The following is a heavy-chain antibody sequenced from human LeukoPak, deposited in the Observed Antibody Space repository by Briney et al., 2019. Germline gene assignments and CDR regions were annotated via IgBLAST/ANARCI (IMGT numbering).Heavy chain of an antibody. CDR1: GASLSSWY. CDR2: IYCSGNT. Sequence: SETLSLTCTVSGASLSSWYWSWIRQPPGKGREGIGYIYCSGNTNYNPSLKSRVTMSIDTSKNQFSLMLTSVTAADTATYYCARETSLAVFASGLGFNYWGQGILVTVSS. V-gene: IGHV4-59*01. J-gene: IGHJ4*02. CDR3: ARETSLAVFASGLGFNY. D-gene: IGHD6-19*01.